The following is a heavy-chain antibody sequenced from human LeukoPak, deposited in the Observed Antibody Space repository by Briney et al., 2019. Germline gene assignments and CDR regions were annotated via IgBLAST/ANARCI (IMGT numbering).Heavy chain of an antibody. CDR1: GFTFSSYA. V-gene: IGHV3-23*01. CDR2: ISGGGGGT. Sequence: PGGSLRLSCSASGFTFSSYAMTWVRQAPGKGLEWVSLISGGGGGTYYADSVKGRFTISRDNSKNTLFLQMDNLRADDTAVYSCAKDRSTNNWNAFHFDLWGRGTLVTVSS. CDR3: AKDRSTNNWNAFHFDL. D-gene: IGHD1-20*01. J-gene: IGHJ2*01.